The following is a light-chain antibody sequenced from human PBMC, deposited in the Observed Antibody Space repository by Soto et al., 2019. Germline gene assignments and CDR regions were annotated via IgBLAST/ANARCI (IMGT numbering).Light chain of an antibody. Sequence: QSALTQPASVSGSPGQSITISCTGTSSDVGYYNFVSWYQQHPGKAPKLMIYDVSNRPSGVSDRFSGSKSGNTASLTISGLQAEDEADYYCSSYASSSTPHYVFGTGTKVTVL. J-gene: IGLJ1*01. V-gene: IGLV2-14*01. CDR3: SSYASSSTPHYV. CDR1: SSDVGYYNF. CDR2: DVS.